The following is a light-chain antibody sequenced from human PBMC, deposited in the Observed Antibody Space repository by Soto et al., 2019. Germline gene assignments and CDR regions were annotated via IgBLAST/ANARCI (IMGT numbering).Light chain of an antibody. Sequence: QSALTQPRSVSGSPGQSVTISCTGTSSDVGDYDYVSWYQQHPGKAPKLMIYEVINRPSGVSDRLSGSKSGNTASLTISGLQAEDEADYYCSSYTSSSTWVFGGGTKLTVL. CDR3: SSYTSSSTWV. CDR1: SSDVGDYDY. CDR2: EVI. J-gene: IGLJ3*02. V-gene: IGLV2-14*01.